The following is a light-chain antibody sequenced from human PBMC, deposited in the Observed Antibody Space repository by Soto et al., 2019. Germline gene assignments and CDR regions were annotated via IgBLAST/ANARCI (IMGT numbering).Light chain of an antibody. CDR1: QYISTR. CDR2: QAS. V-gene: IGKV3-11*01. Sequence: ELVLTQSPGTLSLSPGERATLSCRASQYISTRLAWYQHKPGQAPRLLIYQASIRAAGIPARFSASGSGTDFTLTISDVQPEDFAVYYCQQRINWPWTFGQGTKVDIK. J-gene: IGKJ1*01. CDR3: QQRINWPWT.